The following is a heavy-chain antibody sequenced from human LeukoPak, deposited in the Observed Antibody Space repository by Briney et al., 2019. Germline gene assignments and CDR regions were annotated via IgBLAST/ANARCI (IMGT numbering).Heavy chain of an antibody. D-gene: IGHD4-23*01. V-gene: IGHV3-7*01. CDR3: ARDRGYSTFDY. CDR1: GFTFDDYA. CDR2: MKEDGGEI. Sequence: GGSLGLSCAASGFTFDDYAMHWVRQAPGKGLEWVANMKEDGGEINYVDSVKGRFTISRDNAKNSLYLQMNSLRVDDTAVYYCARDRGYSTFDYWGQGTLVTVSS. J-gene: IGHJ4*02.